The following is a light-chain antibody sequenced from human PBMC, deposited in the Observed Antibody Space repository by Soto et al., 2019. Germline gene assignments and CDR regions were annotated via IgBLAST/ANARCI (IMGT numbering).Light chain of an antibody. CDR3: QQRSSWLT. CDR2: DAS. J-gene: IGKJ4*01. CDR1: QSVSSY. V-gene: IGKV3-11*01. Sequence: EIVLTQSPATLSLSPGERATLSCRASQSVSSYLAWYQQKPGQAPRLLIYDASNRATGIPARFSGSGSGTDFTLTISSLEPEDCAVYYCQQRSSWLTFGGGTKVEIK.